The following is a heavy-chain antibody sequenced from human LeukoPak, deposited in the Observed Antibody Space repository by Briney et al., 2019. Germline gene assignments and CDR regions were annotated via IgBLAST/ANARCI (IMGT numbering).Heavy chain of an antibody. J-gene: IGHJ4*02. Sequence: GSLRLSCAASGFTFSSYSMKWVRQAPGKGLEWVSSISNSGSYIYYADSVKGRFTISRDNAKNSMYLQMNSLRAEDTAVYYCANHLACGSTSCPPFDYWGQGTLVTVSS. V-gene: IGHV3-21*01. CDR2: ISNSGSYI. CDR3: ANHLACGSTSCPPFDY. CDR1: GFTFSSYS. D-gene: IGHD2-2*01.